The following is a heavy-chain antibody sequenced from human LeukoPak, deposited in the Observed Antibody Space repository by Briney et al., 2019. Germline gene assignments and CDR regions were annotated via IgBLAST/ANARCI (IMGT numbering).Heavy chain of an antibody. CDR3: ARRGYSYGDDY. V-gene: IGHV4-34*01. Sequence: PSETLSLTCAVNGGSFSGYYWSWIRQPPGKGLEWIGEINHSGSTNYNPSLKSRVTISVDTSKNQFSLKLSSVTAADTAVYYCARRGYSYGDDYWGQGTLVTVSS. CDR1: GGSFSGYY. CDR2: INHSGST. D-gene: IGHD5-18*01. J-gene: IGHJ4*02.